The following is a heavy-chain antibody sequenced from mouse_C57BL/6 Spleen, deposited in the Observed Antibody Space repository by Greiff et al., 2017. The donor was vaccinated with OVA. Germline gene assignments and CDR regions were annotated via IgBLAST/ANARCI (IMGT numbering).Heavy chain of an antibody. CDR1: GYTFTSYT. J-gene: IGHJ1*03. D-gene: IGHD1-1*01. CDR3: ARGAVVARYFDV. Sequence: QVQLQQSGAELVRPGASVKMSCKASGYTFTSYTMHWVKQRPGQGLEWIGYINPSSGYTKYNQKFKDKATLTADKSSSTAYMQLSSLTSEDSAVYYCARGAVVARYFDVWGTGTTVTVSS. CDR2: INPSSGYT. V-gene: IGHV1-4*01.